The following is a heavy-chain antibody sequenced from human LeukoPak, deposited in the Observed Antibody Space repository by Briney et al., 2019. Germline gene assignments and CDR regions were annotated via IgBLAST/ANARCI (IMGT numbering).Heavy chain of an antibody. Sequence: ASVKVSCKASGYTVIDFFIHWVRQAPGQGLEWMGRINPNSGGTEYPPNYQGRVTMTRDTSTSATYMELNSLTSDDTAVYYCARDLSSTSNWELDYWGQGTLVTVSS. CDR1: GYTVIDFF. J-gene: IGHJ4*02. V-gene: IGHV1-2*06. CDR3: ARDLSSTSNWELDY. CDR2: INPNSGGT. D-gene: IGHD7-27*01.